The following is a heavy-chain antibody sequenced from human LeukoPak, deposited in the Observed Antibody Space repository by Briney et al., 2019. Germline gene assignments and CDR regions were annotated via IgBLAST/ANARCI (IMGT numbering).Heavy chain of an antibody. CDR3: ARHWNHDY. Sequence: GGSLRLSCAASGFTFSSYAMSWVRQAPGKGLEWVANINHDGSEEFYGDSVKGRFTISRDNAKNSLYLQMNNLRDDDTAVYYCARHWNHDYWGQGTLVPVSS. CDR1: GFTFSSYA. J-gene: IGHJ4*02. CDR2: INHDGSEE. D-gene: IGHD1-1*01. V-gene: IGHV3-7*01.